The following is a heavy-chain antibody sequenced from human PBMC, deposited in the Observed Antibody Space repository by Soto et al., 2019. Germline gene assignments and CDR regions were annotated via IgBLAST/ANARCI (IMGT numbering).Heavy chain of an antibody. J-gene: IGHJ6*02. D-gene: IGHD1-26*01. CDR1: GGSISSSSYY. CDR2: IYYSGST. CDR3: ARNSGSYWGYYYYGMDV. Sequence: LQLQESGPGLVKPSETLSLTCTVSGGSISSSSYYWGWIRQPPGKGLEWIGSIYYSGSTYYNPSLKSRVTISVDTSKNQFSLKLSSVTAADTAVYYCARNSGSYWGYYYYGMDVWGQGTTVTVSS. V-gene: IGHV4-39*01.